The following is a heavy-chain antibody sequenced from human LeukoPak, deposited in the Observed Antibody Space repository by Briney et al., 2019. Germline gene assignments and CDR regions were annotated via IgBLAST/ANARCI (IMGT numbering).Heavy chain of an antibody. CDR2: ISGSGGSSK. J-gene: IGHJ4*02. D-gene: IGHD6-19*01. V-gene: IGHV3-23*01. CDR1: GFTFSNYA. CDR3: AKGGGSGYSFDY. Sequence: GGSLRLSCAASGFTFSNYAMSWVRQAPGKGLEWVSAISGSGGSSKYYADSVKGRFTIFRDNSKNTLYLQMNSLRAEDTAVYYCAKGGGSGYSFDYWGQGTLVTVSS.